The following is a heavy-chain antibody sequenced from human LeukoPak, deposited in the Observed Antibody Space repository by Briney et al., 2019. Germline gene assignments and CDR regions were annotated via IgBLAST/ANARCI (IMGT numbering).Heavy chain of an antibody. J-gene: IGHJ4*02. D-gene: IGHD3-10*01. CDR2: ISSSNI. Sequence: GGSLRLSCAASGFTFSSYNMNWVRQAPGKGLEWVSFISSSNIYYADSVKGRFTISRDNAKNSLYLQMNSLRDEDTAVYYCARLYYYGSGSSDYWGQGTLVTVSS. V-gene: IGHV3-48*02. CDR1: GFTFSSYN. CDR3: ARLYYYGSGSSDY.